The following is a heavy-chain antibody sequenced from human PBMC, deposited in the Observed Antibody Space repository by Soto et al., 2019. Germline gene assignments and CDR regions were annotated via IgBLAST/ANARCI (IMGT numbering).Heavy chain of an antibody. CDR3: AKGINRYYYYCMDV. CDR1: GFTFSTFA. V-gene: IGHV3-23*01. CDR2: ISGDGADT. Sequence: EVQLLESGGGLVQPGGSLRLSCAASGFTFSTFALNWVRQAPGKGLEWVSAISGDGADTDYADSVKGRFTISRDNSKNTLYLHLNSLSAEDTAVYYCAKGINRYYYYCMDVWGKGTTVTVSS. D-gene: IGHD2-21*01. J-gene: IGHJ6*03.